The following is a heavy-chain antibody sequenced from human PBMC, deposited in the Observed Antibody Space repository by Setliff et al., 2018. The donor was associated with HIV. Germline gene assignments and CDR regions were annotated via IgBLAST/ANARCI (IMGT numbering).Heavy chain of an antibody. V-gene: IGHV3-23*01. CDR1: GFTFSSYA. CDR3: STIRRRYCSGTSCPSGS. Sequence: WGSLRLSCAASGFTFSSYAMSWVRQCPGKWLDWVSAISGSGGSTYYADSVKGRFTISRDDSRNIAYLQMNSLQSEDTAVYYCSTIRRRYCSGTSCPSGSWGQGTLVTVSS. D-gene: IGHD2-2*01. CDR2: ISGSGGST. J-gene: IGHJ5*02.